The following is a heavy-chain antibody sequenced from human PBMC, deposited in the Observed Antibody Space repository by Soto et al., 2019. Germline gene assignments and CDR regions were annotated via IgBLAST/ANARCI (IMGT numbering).Heavy chain of an antibody. D-gene: IGHD3-22*01. V-gene: IGHV4-30-4*01. J-gene: IGHJ5*02. CDR1: GGSISSGDYY. Sequence: SETLSLTCTVSGGSISSGDYYWSWIRQPPGKGLEWIGYIYYSGSTYYNPSLKSRVTISVDTSKNQFSLKLSSVTAADTAVYYCARRKYYYDSIWFDPWGQGTLVTVSS. CDR3: ARRKYYYDSIWFDP. CDR2: IYYSGST.